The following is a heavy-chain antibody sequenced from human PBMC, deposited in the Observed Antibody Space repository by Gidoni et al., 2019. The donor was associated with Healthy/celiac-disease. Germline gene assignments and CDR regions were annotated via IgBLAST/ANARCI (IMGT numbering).Heavy chain of an antibody. CDR3: ARLYSSGWGLDY. J-gene: IGHJ4*02. CDR2: IYYSGST. CDR1: GGSISSYY. V-gene: IGHV4-59*08. D-gene: IGHD6-19*01. Sequence: QVQLQESGPGLVKPSETLSLTCTVSGGSISSYYWSWIRQPPGKGLEWIGYIYYSGSTNYNPSLKSRVTISVDTSKNQFSLKLSSLTAADTAVYYCARLYSSGWGLDYWGQGTLVTVSS.